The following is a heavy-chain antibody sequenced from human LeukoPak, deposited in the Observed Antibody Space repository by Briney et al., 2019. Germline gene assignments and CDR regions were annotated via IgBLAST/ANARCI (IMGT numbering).Heavy chain of an antibody. V-gene: IGHV4-59*02. D-gene: IGHD5-12*01. J-gene: IGHJ3*01. CDR2: VSYSGGT. CDR1: GDSVSGHY. Sequence: SETLSLTCTVSGDSVSGHYWSWIWHTPAKGLEWIGYVSYSGGTNSNPSLKKRVSISVDTSKNQSSLKLSSPAAADPAVYYCARAPMAITTSAFPDAFDFWGQGTMVTVSS. CDR3: ARAPMAITTSAFPDAFDF.